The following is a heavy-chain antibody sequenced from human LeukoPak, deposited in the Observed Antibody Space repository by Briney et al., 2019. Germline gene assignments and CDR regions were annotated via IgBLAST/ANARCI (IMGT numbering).Heavy chain of an antibody. CDR3: ARYYYDSSGYYYFDY. CDR2: IYTSGST. D-gene: IGHD3-22*01. V-gene: IGHV4-4*07. Sequence: SETLSLTCTVSGGSISSYYWSWIRQPAGKGLEWIGRIYTSGSTNYNPSLKSRVTMSVDTSKNQFSLKLSSVTAADTAVYYCARYYYDSSGYYYFDYWGQGTLVTVSS. J-gene: IGHJ4*02. CDR1: GGSISSYY.